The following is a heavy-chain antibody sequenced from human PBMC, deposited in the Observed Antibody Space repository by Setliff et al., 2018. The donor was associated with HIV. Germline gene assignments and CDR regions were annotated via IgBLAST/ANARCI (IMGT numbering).Heavy chain of an antibody. Sequence: PSETLSLTCTVSGGSISNYYWSWIRQPAGKGLEWIGRIYTSGSSNYNPSLKSRVTISVDTSKNQFSLKLSSVTVADTAVYYCARDRRGSGSFFPSWFDPWGQGTLVTVSS. CDR3: ARDRRGSGSFFPSWFDP. V-gene: IGHV4-4*07. CDR1: GGSISNYY. CDR2: IYTSGSS. J-gene: IGHJ5*02. D-gene: IGHD3-10*01.